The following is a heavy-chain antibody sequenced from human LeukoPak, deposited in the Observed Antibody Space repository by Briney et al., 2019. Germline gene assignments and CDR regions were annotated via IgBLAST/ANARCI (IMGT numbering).Heavy chain of an antibody. D-gene: IGHD5-18*01. CDR1: GGTFSSYA. Sequence: SVKVSCKASGGTFSSYAISWVRQAPGQGLEWMGGIIPIFGTANYAQKFQGRVTITADKSTSTAYMELSSLRSEDTAVYYCARVRVSIYSYGQRGPFDYWGQGTLVTVSS. CDR2: IIPIFGTA. J-gene: IGHJ4*02. V-gene: IGHV1-69*06. CDR3: ARVRVSIYSYGQRGPFDY.